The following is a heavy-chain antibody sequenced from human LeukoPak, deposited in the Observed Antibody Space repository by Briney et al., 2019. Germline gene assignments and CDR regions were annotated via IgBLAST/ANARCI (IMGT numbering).Heavy chain of an antibody. V-gene: IGHV3-23*01. CDR2: ISGSGGST. CDR3: AKDGEWELSGAYFDY. Sequence: GGSLRLSCAASGFTFSSYAMSWVRQAPGKWLEWVSAISGSGGSTYYADSVKGRFTISRDNSKNTLYLQMNSLRAEDTAVYYCAKDGEWELSGAYFDYWGQGTLVTVSS. D-gene: IGHD1-26*01. CDR1: GFTFSSYA. J-gene: IGHJ4*02.